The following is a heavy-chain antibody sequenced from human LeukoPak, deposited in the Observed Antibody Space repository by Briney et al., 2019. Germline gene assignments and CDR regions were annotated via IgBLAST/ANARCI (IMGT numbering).Heavy chain of an antibody. Sequence: GGSLRLSCAASGFSFSTYAMTWVRQAPGKGLEWVTNIKPDGSEKYYVDSVKGRFTISRDNAKNSLYLQMNSLRAEDTALYYCARDTVGVTDYWGQGTLVTVSS. CDR1: GFSFSTYA. J-gene: IGHJ4*02. D-gene: IGHD1-26*01. V-gene: IGHV3-7*01. CDR2: IKPDGSEK. CDR3: ARDTVGVTDY.